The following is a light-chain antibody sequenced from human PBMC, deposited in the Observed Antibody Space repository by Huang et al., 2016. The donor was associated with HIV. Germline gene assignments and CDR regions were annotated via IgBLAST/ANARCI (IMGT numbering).Light chain of an antibody. CDR2: DAS. V-gene: IGKV3-11*01. CDR1: QSVNSY. CDR3: QQRKYWPPIT. J-gene: IGKJ5*01. Sequence: ETVLTQSPATLSLSPGERATLSCRASQSVNSYLAWYQQKPGQTPRLLIYDASNRATGIPARFSGSWSGTDFTLTISSLEPEDFAVYYCQQRKYWPPITFGQGTRLGIK.